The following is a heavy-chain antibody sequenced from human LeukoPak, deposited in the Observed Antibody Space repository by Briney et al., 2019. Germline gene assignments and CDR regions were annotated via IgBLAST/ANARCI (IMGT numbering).Heavy chain of an antibody. CDR2: IYPDGGGT. CDR1: GYAFTSYY. V-gene: IGHV1-46*01. Sequence: ASVKVSCKASGYAFTSYYMHWVRQAPGQGLEWMGIIYPDGGGTTYAQKFQGRVAMTRDTSTSTFYMYLTSLRSEDTAVYYCARENYYGSGSQLDFDYWGQGTLVTVSS. CDR3: ARENYYGSGSQLDFDY. D-gene: IGHD3-10*01. J-gene: IGHJ4*02.